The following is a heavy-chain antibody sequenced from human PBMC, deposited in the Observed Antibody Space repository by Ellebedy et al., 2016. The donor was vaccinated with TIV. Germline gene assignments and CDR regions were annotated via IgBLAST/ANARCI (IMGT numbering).Heavy chain of an antibody. D-gene: IGHD4-17*01. CDR2: MRQDGGDK. CDR3: ARAINGASSL. J-gene: IGHJ2*01. V-gene: IGHV3-7*04. CDR1: GFSFSSYW. Sequence: GESLKISCAASGFSFSSYWMSWVRQAPGKGLEWVANMRQDGGDKYYVDSVKGRFPISRDNAKSSLFLQLNSVRAEDTAVYYCARAINGASSLWGRGTLVTVSS.